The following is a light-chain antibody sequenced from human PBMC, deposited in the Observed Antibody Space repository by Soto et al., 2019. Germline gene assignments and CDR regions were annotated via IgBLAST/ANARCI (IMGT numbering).Light chain of an antibody. Sequence: DIPMTPSPASLSASVGDRVSITCRASQSISSHLHWYQQKPGKAPNLLIYAAYSLQSGVQSRFSGSASGTDFTLTIRSLQPEDFATYFCQQTYITPITFGQGTRLEIK. CDR2: AAY. CDR1: QSISSH. CDR3: QQTYITPIT. J-gene: IGKJ5*01. V-gene: IGKV1-39*01.